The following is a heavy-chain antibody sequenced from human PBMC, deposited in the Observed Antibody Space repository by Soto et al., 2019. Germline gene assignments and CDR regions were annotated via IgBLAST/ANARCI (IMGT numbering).Heavy chain of an antibody. J-gene: IGHJ4*02. Sequence: GGSLRLSCAASGFTFSNYGIHWVRQAPGKGLEWVAVISSDGGDKDYADSVKGRFTISRDNSKNTLYLQMNSLRGEDTAVYYCAKDGHFDYWGQGTLVTVSS. CDR3: AKDGHFDY. V-gene: IGHV3-30*18. CDR2: ISSDGGDK. CDR1: GFTFSNYG.